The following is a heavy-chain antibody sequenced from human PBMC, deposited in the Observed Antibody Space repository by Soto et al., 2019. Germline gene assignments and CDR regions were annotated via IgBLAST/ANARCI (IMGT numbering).Heavy chain of an antibody. V-gene: IGHV3-48*02. J-gene: IGHJ6*02. CDR1: GFTFSSYS. CDR3: ARPMTTRRSYYYGMDV. Sequence: EVQLVEFGGGLVQPGGSLRLSCAASGFTFSSYSMNWVRQAPGKGLEWVSYISSSSSTIYYADSVKGRFTISRDNAKNSLYLQMNSLRDEDTAVYYCARPMTTRRSYYYGMDVWGQGTTVTVSS. D-gene: IGHD4-4*01. CDR2: ISSSSSTI.